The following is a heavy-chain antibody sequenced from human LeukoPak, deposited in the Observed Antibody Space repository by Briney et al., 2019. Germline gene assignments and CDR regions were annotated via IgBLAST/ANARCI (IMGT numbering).Heavy chain of an antibody. CDR1: GYTLTELS. Sequence: ASVKVSCKVSGYTLTELSMHWVRQAPGQRLEWMGWINAGDGNTRYSQKFQDRVTFTRDTSASTAYMELSSLRSEDTAVYYCARGFGCDYWGRGTLVTVSS. D-gene: IGHD3-10*01. J-gene: IGHJ4*02. CDR3: ARGFGCDY. V-gene: IGHV1-3*01. CDR2: INAGDGNT.